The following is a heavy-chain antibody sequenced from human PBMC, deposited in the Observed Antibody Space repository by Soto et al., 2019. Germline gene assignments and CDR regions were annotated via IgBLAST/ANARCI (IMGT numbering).Heavy chain of an antibody. CDR1: GYTFTSYD. J-gene: IGHJ6*03. Sequence: QVQLVQSGAEVKKPGASVKVSCKASGYTFTSYDINWVRQATGQGLEWMGWMNPNSGNTGYAQKFQGRVTMTRNTSISTAYMELSSLRSEDTAVYYCARGDMVVVPAPSYMDVWGKGTTVTVSS. D-gene: IGHD2-2*01. CDR2: MNPNSGNT. CDR3: ARGDMVVVPAPSYMDV. V-gene: IGHV1-8*01.